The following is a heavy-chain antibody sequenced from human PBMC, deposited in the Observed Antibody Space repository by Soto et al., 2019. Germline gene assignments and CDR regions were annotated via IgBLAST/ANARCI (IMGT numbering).Heavy chain of an antibody. CDR2: INPSGGST. D-gene: IGHD4-4*01. Sequence: GASVKVSCKASGYTFTSYYMHWLRQAPGQGLEWMGIINPSGGSTSYAQKFQGRVTMTRDTYTRTVYMELSSLRSEDTAVYYCARDRIGTTGHYYYGMDVWGQGTTVTVSS. V-gene: IGHV1-46*01. CDR3: ARDRIGTTGHYYYGMDV. J-gene: IGHJ6*02. CDR1: GYTFTSYY.